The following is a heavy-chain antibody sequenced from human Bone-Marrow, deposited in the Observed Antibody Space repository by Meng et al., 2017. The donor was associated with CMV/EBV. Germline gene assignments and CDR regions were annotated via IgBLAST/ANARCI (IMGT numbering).Heavy chain of an antibody. CDR2: IYYSGST. V-gene: IGHV4-39*01. D-gene: IGHD2-2*01. CDR1: GGSISSSSYY. J-gene: IGHJ3*02. Sequence: SETLSLTCTVSGGSISSSSYYWGWIRQPPGKGLEWSGSIYYSGSTYYNPSLKSRVTISVDTSKNQFSLQLNSVTAADTAVYYCARRGANRIVVVPEFDIWGQGTMVTVSS. CDR3: ARRGANRIVVVPEFDI.